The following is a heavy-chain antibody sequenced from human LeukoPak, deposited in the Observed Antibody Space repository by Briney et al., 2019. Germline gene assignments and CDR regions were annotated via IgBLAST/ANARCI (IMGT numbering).Heavy chain of an antibody. CDR2: FKPNSGDT. CDR3: ARDDEGRANFDF. Sequence: GASVKVSCMASGYTFTDHYMHWVRQAPGQGLEWMGWFKPNSGDTNYSQKFQGRFTMTWDTSISTAYMELTRLRSDDTAVYYCARDDEGRANFDFWGQGTLVTVSS. CDR1: GYTFTDHY. V-gene: IGHV1-2*02. J-gene: IGHJ4*02.